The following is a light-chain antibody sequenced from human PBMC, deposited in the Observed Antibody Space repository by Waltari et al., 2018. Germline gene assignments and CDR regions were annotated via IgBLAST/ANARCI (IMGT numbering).Light chain of an antibody. CDR1: NIKDKS. J-gene: IGLJ2*01. CDR2: DDS. Sequence: YVLTQPPSVSVAPGQTAKITCGGENIKDKSVNWYKQRPGQAPVLVVYDDSDRPSGSPERFSGSNSGKATLTISRVEAGDEADYYCQVWDSTTDHVVFGGGTKLTVL. V-gene: IGLV3-21*02. CDR3: QVWDSTTDHVV.